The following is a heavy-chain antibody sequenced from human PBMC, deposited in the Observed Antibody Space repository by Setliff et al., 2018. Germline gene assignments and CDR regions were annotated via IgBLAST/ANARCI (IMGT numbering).Heavy chain of an antibody. J-gene: IGHJ4*02. CDR1: DVSISSSSFY. V-gene: IGHV4-39*01. CDR3: ARHPSSGSYYGGSIFYFDD. D-gene: IGHD1-26*01. Sequence: KPSETLSLTCTVSDVSISSSSFYWAWIRQPPGKGLEWIGSIYYSGSTYYNPSLTSRVTISVDTSNNQFSLNLRSVTAADTAVYYCARHPSSGSYYGGSIFYFDDWGPGILVTVSS. CDR2: IYYSGST.